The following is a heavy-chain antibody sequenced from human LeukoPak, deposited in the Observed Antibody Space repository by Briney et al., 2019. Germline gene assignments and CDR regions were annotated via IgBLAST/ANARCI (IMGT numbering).Heavy chain of an antibody. CDR3: ARHDSSGWYAQDY. CDR1: GGSISSGSYY. D-gene: IGHD6-19*01. CDR2: IYTSGST. J-gene: IGHJ4*02. Sequence: SETLSLTCTVSGGSISSGSYYWSWIRQPAGKGLEWIGRIYTSGSTNYNPSLKSRVTISVDTSKNQFSLKLSSVTAADTAVYYCARHDSSGWYAQDYWGQGTLVTVSS. V-gene: IGHV4-61*02.